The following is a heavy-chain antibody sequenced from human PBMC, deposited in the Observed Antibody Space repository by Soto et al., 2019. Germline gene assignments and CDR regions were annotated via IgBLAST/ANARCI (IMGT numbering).Heavy chain of an antibody. D-gene: IGHD2-15*01. V-gene: IGHV4-59*08. CDR2: IYYSGST. Sequence: SETLSLTCTVSGGSISSYYWSWIRQPPGKGLEWIGYIYYSGSTNYNPSLKSRVTISVDTSKNQFSLKLSSVTAADTAVYYCARHILRHCSGGSCYPVYAFDIWGQGTMVTVSS. CDR3: ARHILRHCSGGSCYPVYAFDI. J-gene: IGHJ3*02. CDR1: GGSISSYY.